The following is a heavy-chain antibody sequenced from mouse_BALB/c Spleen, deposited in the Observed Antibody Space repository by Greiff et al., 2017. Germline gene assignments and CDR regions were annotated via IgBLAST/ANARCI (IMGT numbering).Heavy chain of an antibody. D-gene: IGHD1-1*01. CDR1: GFSLTSYG. J-gene: IGHJ4*01. CDR2: IWAGGST. CDR3: ARVEPYYYGSGYAMDY. V-gene: IGHV2-9*02. Sequence: VQLQESGPGLVAPSQSLSITCTVSGFSLTSYGVHWVRQPPGKGLEWLGVIWAGGSTNYNSALMSRLSISKDNSKSQVFLKMNSLQTDDTAMYYCARVEPYYYGSGYAMDYWGQGTSVTVSS.